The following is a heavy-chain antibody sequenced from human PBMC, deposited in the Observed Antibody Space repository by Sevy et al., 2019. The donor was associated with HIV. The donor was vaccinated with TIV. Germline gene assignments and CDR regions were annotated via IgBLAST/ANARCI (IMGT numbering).Heavy chain of an antibody. V-gene: IGHV4-59*01. J-gene: IGHJ4*02. CDR2: MYFSGST. CDR1: GGSISNYF. Sequence: SETLSLTCTVSGGSISNYFWSWIRQPPGKGLEWIGYMYFSGSTNYNPAVKSRFTISVDMSKSQLSLRLRSVTAADTAVYYCARESIGAIGDFDYWGQGTLVTVSS. D-gene: IGHD6-13*01. CDR3: ARESIGAIGDFDY.